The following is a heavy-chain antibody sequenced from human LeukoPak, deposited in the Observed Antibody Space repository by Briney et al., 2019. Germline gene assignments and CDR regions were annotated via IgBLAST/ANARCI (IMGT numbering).Heavy chain of an antibody. D-gene: IGHD4-23*01. CDR3: ARRDYGGKHFDY. Sequence: GESLKISCKGSGYIFTSYWIAWGRQMPGKGLGWMGIIYPGDSDTRYSPSFHGHVTISADKSISTAYLQWSSLKASDTAMYYCARRDYGGKHFDYWGQGTLVTVSS. CDR2: IYPGDSDT. V-gene: IGHV5-51*01. J-gene: IGHJ4*02. CDR1: GYIFTSYW.